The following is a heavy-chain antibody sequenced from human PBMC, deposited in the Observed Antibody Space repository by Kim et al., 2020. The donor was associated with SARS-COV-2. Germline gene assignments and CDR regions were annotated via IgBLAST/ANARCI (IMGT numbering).Heavy chain of an antibody. V-gene: IGHV1-69*13. D-gene: IGHD3-10*01. CDR2: IIPIFGTA. CDR1: GGTFSSYA. J-gene: IGHJ6*02. Sequence: SVKVSCKASGGTFSSYAISWVRQAPGQGLEWMGGIIPIFGTANYAQKFQGRVTITADESTSTAYMELSSLRSEDTAVYYCARLGRGYYYGSGSYFRVNYYGMDVWGQGTTVTVSS. CDR3: ARLGRGYYYGSGSYFRVNYYGMDV.